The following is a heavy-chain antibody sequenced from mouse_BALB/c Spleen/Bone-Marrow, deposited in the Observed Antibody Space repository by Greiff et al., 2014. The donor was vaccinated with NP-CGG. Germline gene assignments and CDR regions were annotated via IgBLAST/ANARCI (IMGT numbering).Heavy chain of an antibody. CDR2: VDPANGNT. D-gene: IGHD1-1*01. CDR1: GFNIKDTY. CDR3: ARYYYGSSYFDY. Sequence: VQLKESGAELVKPGASVKLSCTASGFNIKDTYMHWVEQRPEQGLEWIGRVDPANGNTKYDPKFQGKATITADTSSNTAYLQLSSLTSEDTAVYYCARYYYGSSYFDYWGQGTTLTVSS. V-gene: IGHV14-3*02. J-gene: IGHJ2*01.